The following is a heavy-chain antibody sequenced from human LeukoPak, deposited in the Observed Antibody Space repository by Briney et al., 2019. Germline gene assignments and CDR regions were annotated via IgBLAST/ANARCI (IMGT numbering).Heavy chain of an antibody. CDR3: ARDNWNGPYYFDY. J-gene: IGHJ4*02. Sequence: SETLSLPCTVSDYSLSSGYYWGWIRQPPGKGLEWIWSIYHSGSTYYNPSLKSRVTISVDTSKNQFSLKLSSVTAADTAVYYCARDNWNGPYYFDYWGQGTLVTVSS. V-gene: IGHV4-38-2*02. CDR2: IYHSGST. CDR1: DYSLSSGYY. D-gene: IGHD1-20*01.